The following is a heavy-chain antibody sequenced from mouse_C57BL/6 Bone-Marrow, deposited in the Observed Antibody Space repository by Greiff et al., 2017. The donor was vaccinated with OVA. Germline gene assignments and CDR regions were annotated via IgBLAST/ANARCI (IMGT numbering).Heavy chain of an antibody. Sequence: VQLQQSGAELVKPGASVKISCKTSGYAFSSYWMNWVKQRPGKGLEWIGQIFPGDGDTNYNGNFKGKATLTADKSSSTAYMQLSSLTSEDSAVYYCTRGSLPYAPFAYWGQGTLVTVSA. V-gene: IGHV1-80*01. CDR1: GYAFSSYW. CDR3: TRGSLPYAPFAY. D-gene: IGHD1-1*01. J-gene: IGHJ3*01. CDR2: IFPGDGDT.